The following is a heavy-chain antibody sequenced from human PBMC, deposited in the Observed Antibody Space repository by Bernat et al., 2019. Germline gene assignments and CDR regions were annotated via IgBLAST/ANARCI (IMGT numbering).Heavy chain of an antibody. CDR2: ISYDVSNK. Sequence: QVQLVESGGGVVQPGRSLRLSCAASGFTFSSYGMHWVREAPGKGLEWLAVISYDVSNKYYADPVKGRFTLSRDNSKNTVDLQINGLSAEDTTVYYCARETHPYYFDSWGQGALVTVSS. J-gene: IGHJ4*02. CDR1: GFTFSSYG. CDR3: ARETHPYYFDS. V-gene: IGHV3-30*03.